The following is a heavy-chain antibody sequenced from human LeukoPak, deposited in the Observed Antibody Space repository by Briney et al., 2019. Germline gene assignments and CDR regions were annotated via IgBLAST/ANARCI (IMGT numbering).Heavy chain of an antibody. CDR3: ARDGGSSWYFDY. D-gene: IGHD6-13*01. CDR1: GFTFSDYY. V-gene: IGHV3-11*04. CDR2: ISSSGNTT. Sequence: GGSLRLSCAASGFTFSDYYMSWIRQAPGKGLECVSYISSSGNTTYHADSVKGRFTIFRDNAKNSLYLQMSSLRAEDTAVYYCARDGGSSWYFDYWGQGTLVTVSS. J-gene: IGHJ4*02.